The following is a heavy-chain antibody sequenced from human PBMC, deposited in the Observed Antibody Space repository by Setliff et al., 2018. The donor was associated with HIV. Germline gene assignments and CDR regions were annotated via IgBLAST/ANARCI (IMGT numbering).Heavy chain of an antibody. Sequence: QPGGSLRLSCSASGFTFSSYAMHWVRQAPGKGLEYVSAISSNGGSTYYADSVKGRFSISRDDSKNTLYLQMGSLRAEDMAVYYCARDREDGSSWYADYWGQGTLVTVSS. CDR1: GFTFSSYA. CDR3: ARDREDGSSWYADY. V-gene: IGHV3-64*02. CDR2: ISSNGGST. D-gene: IGHD6-13*01. J-gene: IGHJ4*02.